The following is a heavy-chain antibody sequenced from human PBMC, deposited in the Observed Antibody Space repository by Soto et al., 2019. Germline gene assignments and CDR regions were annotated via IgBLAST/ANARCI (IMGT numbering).Heavy chain of an antibody. D-gene: IGHD2-2*01. J-gene: IGHJ6*02. CDR2: IYPGDSDI. CDR1: GYTFTNYW. CDR3: ARQGSSTSSPPYYYYGMDV. V-gene: IGHV5-51*01. Sequence: EVLLVQSGAEVKKPGESLKISCTGSGYTFTNYWIGWVRQMPGKGLEWMGIIYPGDSDIRYSPSFQGQVTISADKSSSTAYLQWGSLKASDTAKYYCARQGSSTSSPPYYYYGMDVWGQGTTVTVSS.